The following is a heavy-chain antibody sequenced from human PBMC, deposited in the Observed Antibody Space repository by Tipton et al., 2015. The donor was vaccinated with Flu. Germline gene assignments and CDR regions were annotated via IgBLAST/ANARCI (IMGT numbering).Heavy chain of an antibody. Sequence: SLRLSCAASGFTFSSHAMHWVRQAPGKGLEWVAVISYDGSNKYYADSVKGRFTISRDNSKNTLYLQMNSLRAEDTAVYYCARPNGTTVKWGAFDIWGQGTMVTVSS. CDR2: ISYDGSNK. V-gene: IGHV3-30*04. CDR3: ARPNGTTVKWGAFDI. D-gene: IGHD4-17*01. CDR1: GFTFSSHA. J-gene: IGHJ3*02.